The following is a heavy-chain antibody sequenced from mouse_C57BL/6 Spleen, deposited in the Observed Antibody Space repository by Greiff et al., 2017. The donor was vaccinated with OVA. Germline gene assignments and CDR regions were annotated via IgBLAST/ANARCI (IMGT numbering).Heavy chain of an antibody. CDR1: GYTFTSYW. Sequence: VQLQQPGAELVKPGASVKLSCKASGYTFTSYWMQWVKQRPGQGLEWIGEIDPSDSYTNYNQKFKGKATLTVDTSSSTAYMQLSSLTSEDSAVYYCAGYYGNYLFDYWGQGTTLTVSS. CDR2: IDPSDSYT. V-gene: IGHV1-50*01. J-gene: IGHJ2*01. CDR3: AGYYGNYLFDY. D-gene: IGHD2-1*01.